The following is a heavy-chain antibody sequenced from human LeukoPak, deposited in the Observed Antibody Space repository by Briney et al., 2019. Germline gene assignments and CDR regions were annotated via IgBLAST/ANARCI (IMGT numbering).Heavy chain of an antibody. CDR2: INHSGST. D-gene: IGHD3-22*01. J-gene: IGHJ5*02. CDR1: GGSFSGYY. Sequence: PSETLSLTCAVYGGSFSGYYWSWIRQPPGKGLEWIGEINHSGSTNYNPSLKSRVTISVDTSKNQFSLKLSSVTAADTAVYYCARFTIIVVVNWFDPGGQEPRVPFS. CDR3: ARFTIIVVVNWFDP. V-gene: IGHV4-34*01.